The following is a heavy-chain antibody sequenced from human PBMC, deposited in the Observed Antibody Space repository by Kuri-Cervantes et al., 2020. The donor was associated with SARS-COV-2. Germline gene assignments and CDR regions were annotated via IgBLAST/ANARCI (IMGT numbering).Heavy chain of an antibody. CDR3: ATAEDTARPWYFDL. J-gene: IGHJ2*01. Sequence: GSLRLSCTVSGGSISSYYWSWIRQPPGKGLEWIGYIYYSGGTNYNPSLKSRVTISVDTSKNQFSLKLSSVTAADTAVYCCATAEDTARPWYFDLWGRGTLVTVSS. V-gene: IGHV4-59*01. D-gene: IGHD5-18*01. CDR1: GGSISSYY. CDR2: IYYSGGT.